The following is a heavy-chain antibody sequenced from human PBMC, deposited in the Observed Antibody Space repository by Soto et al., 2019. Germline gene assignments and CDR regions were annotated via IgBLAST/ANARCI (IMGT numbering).Heavy chain of an antibody. J-gene: IGHJ4*02. CDR2: IIPIFGTA. D-gene: IGHD3-10*01. Sequence: QVQLVQSGAEVKKPGSSVKVSCKASGGTFSSYAISWVRQAPGQGLEWMGGIIPIFGTANYAQKFQGRVTITADESTSTAYMELSSLRSEYTAVYYCARDGVSGGSGIFYFFDSWGQGTLVTVSS. CDR3: ARDGVSGGSGIFYFFDS. V-gene: IGHV1-69*01. CDR1: GGTFSSYA.